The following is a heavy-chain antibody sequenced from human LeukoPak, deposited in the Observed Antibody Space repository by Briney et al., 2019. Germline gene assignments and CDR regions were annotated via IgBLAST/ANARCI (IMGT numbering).Heavy chain of an antibody. D-gene: IGHD4-17*01. CDR3: ARVIGSYGDSAY. J-gene: IGHJ4*02. Sequence: GGSLRLSCADSGFTFSSFSMNWVRQAPGKGLEWISYIASSSSSMYYADSVKGRFTISRDNAKNSLYLQMNSLTAEDTAVYYCARVIGSYGDSAYWGQGTLVTVSS. V-gene: IGHV3-48*04. CDR1: GFTFSSFS. CDR2: IASSSSSM.